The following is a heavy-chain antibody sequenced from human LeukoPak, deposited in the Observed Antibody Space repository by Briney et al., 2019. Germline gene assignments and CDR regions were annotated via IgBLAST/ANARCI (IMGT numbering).Heavy chain of an antibody. V-gene: IGHV3-74*01. CDR1: GFTFSSYW. Sequence: PGGSLRLSCAASGFTFSSYWMHWVRQGPGKGLVWVSRISNDGGHKFYADSVKGRFTISRDNSKNTLYLQMNSLRAEDTAVYYCAKDAWRGWQGIFDYWGQGTLVTVSS. CDR2: ISNDGGHK. J-gene: IGHJ4*02. D-gene: IGHD6-19*01. CDR3: AKDAWRGWQGIFDY.